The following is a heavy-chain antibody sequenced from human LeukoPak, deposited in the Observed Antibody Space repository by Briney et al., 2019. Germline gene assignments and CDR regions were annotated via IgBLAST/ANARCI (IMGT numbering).Heavy chain of an antibody. D-gene: IGHD6-13*01. J-gene: IGHJ4*02. V-gene: IGHV4-31*03. CDR3: ARRYSSSWYPFDY. CDR1: GGSISSGGYY. CDR2: IYYSGST. Sequence: SQTLSLTCTVSGGSISSGGYYWSWIRQHPGKGLEWIGYIYYSGSTYNNPSLKSRVTVSVDTSKNQFSLKLSSVTAADTAVYYCARRYSSSWYPFDYWGQGTLVTVSS.